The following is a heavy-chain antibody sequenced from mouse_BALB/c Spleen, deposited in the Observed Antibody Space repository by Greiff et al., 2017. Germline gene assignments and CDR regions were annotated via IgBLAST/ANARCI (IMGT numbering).Heavy chain of an antibody. CDR3: TTGDYAMDY. CDR2: ISSGGST. J-gene: IGHJ4*01. CDR1: GFTFSSYA. V-gene: IGHV5-6-5*01. Sequence: EVKLMQSGGGLVKPGGSLKLSCAASGFTFSSYAMSWVRQTPEKRLEWVASISSGGSTYYPDSVKGRFTISRDNARNILYLQMSSLRSEDTAMYYCTTGDYAMDYWGQGTSVTVSS. D-gene: IGHD2-12*01.